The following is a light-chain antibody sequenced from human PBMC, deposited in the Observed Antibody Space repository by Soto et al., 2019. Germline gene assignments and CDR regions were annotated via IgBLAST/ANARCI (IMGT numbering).Light chain of an antibody. CDR3: HQRQSWPRA. Sequence: EIVLTQSPATLSLSPGERATLSCRASQSVGSSLAWYQQKLGQAPRLLIYAASDRATGIPARFSGSGSGTDFTLTISSLEPEDFAVYYCHQRQSWPRAFGQGTKVDIK. V-gene: IGKV3-11*01. CDR2: AAS. CDR1: QSVGSS. J-gene: IGKJ1*01.